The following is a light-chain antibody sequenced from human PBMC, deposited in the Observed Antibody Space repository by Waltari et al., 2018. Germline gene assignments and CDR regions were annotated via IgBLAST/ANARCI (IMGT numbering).Light chain of an antibody. J-gene: IGKJ2*01. CDR2: ATS. V-gene: IGKV1-NL1*01. CDR3: HQYYTTPYT. CDR1: QRISNS. Sequence: DIQMTQSPSSLSASVGDRVTITCRASQRISNSLAWYQQKPGKAPKLLLYATSRLESGVPSRFSGSGSGTDYTLTINSLQPEDLATYYCHQYYTTPYTFGQGTKLEIK.